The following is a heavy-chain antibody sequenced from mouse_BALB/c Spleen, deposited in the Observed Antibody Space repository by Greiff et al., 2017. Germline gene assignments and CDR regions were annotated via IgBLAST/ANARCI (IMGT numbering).Heavy chain of an antibody. Sequence: EVQGVESGGGLVQPGGSLKLSCAASGFTFSSYGMSWVRQTPDKRLELVATINSNGGSTYYPDSVKGRFTISRDNAKNTLYLQMSSLKSEDTAMYYCARDGGYAMDYWGQGTSVTVSS. CDR1: GFTFSSYG. V-gene: IGHV5-6-3*01. CDR2: INSNGGST. J-gene: IGHJ4*01. CDR3: ARDGGYAMDY.